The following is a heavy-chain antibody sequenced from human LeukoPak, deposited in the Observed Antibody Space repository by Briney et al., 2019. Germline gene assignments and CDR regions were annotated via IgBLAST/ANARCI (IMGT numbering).Heavy chain of an antibody. D-gene: IGHD3-9*01. Sequence: SETLSLTCTVSGGSISSYYWSWIRQPPGKGLEWIGYIYYSGSTNYNPSLKSRVAISVDTSKSQFSLKLCSVTAADTAVYYCARVDLDYDILTGYYKSAWFDPWGQGTLVTVSS. CDR1: GGSISSYY. CDR3: ARVDLDYDILTGYYKSAWFDP. J-gene: IGHJ5*02. CDR2: IYYSGST. V-gene: IGHV4-59*01.